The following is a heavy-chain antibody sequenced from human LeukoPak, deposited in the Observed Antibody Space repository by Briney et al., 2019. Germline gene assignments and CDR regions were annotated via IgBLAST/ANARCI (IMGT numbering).Heavy chain of an antibody. V-gene: IGHV3-74*01. D-gene: IGHD3-22*01. J-gene: IGHJ4*02. CDR2: LNSDGSST. CDR3: ARDVPPPYYYDSSGYYPDY. Sequence: GGSLRLYCAASGFTFSSYWMHWVRQAPGKGLVWVSRLNSDGSSTSYADSVKGRFTISRDNAKNTLYLQMNSLRAEDTAVYYCARDVPPPYYYDSSGYYPDYWGQGTLVTVSS. CDR1: GFTFSSYW.